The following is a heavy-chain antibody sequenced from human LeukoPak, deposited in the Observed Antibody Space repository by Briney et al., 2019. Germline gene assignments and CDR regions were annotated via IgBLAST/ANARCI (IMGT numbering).Heavy chain of an antibody. J-gene: IGHJ6*04. V-gene: IGHV4-34*01. D-gene: IGHD2-2*01. CDR3: ARLVVVPAAMYYYYYGMDV. CDR1: GGSFSGYY. Sequence: PSETLSLTCAVYGGSFSGYYWSWIRQPPGKGLEWIGEINHSGSTNYNPSLKSRDTISVDTSKNQFSLKLSSVTAADTAVYYCARLVVVPAAMYYYYYGMDVWGKGTTVTVSS. CDR2: INHSGST.